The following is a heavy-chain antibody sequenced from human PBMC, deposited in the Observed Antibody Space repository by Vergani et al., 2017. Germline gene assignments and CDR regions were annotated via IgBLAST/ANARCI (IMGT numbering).Heavy chain of an antibody. CDR1: GFTFSSYA. D-gene: IGHD3-10*01. J-gene: IGHJ4*02. CDR2: ISGSGGST. V-gene: IGHV3-23*01. Sequence: EVQLLESGGGLVQPGGSLRLSCAASGFTFSSYAMSWVRQAPGKGLEWVSAISGSGGSTYYADSVKGRFTISRDNSKNTLYLQMNSLRAEDTAVYYCARTVRGVQKVDYWGQGTLVTVSS. CDR3: ARTVRGVQKVDY.